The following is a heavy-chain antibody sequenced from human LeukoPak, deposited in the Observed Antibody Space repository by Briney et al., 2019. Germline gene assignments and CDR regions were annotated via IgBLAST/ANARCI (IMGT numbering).Heavy chain of an antibody. J-gene: IGHJ6*02. CDR3: AKDQAYYDSSGLYYGMDV. Sequence: GRALRVSCAASGFTFSSYGMHWVRQAPGKGLEWVAVISYDGSNKYYADSVKGRFTTSRDNSKNTLYLQMNSLRAEDTAVYYCAKDQAYYDSSGLYYGMDVWGQGTTVTVSS. D-gene: IGHD3-22*01. CDR1: GFTFSSYG. CDR2: ISYDGSNK. V-gene: IGHV3-30*18.